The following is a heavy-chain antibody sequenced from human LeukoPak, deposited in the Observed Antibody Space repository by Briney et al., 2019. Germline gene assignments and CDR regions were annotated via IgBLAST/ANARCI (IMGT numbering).Heavy chain of an antibody. CDR2: IYYGGST. J-gene: IGHJ4*02. V-gene: IGHV4-61*01. D-gene: IGHD6-19*01. CDR1: GGSVSSGTYY. Sequence: PSETLSHTCTVSGGSVSSGTYYWSWIRQPPGKGLERIGYIYYGGSTNYNPSLKSRVTISVDTSEDQFSLKLSSVTAADTAVYYCARVLIAVAGFDYWGQGTLVTVSS. CDR3: ARVLIAVAGFDY.